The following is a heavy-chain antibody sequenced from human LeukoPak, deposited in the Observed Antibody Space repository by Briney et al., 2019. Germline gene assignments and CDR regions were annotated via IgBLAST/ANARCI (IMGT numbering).Heavy chain of an antibody. CDR2: VVPMFGIR. CDR3: ATEPSRSYSFDHLDF. Sequence: PGSSVKVSCKTSGGTLNNYAISWVGQAPGQGLEWMGRVVPMFGIRNYPQTFRGRVNITADKATNTVYMELRSLRAEDTAIYYCATEPSRSYSFDHLDFWGLGTPVTVSS. J-gene: IGHJ4*02. V-gene: IGHV1-69*04. CDR1: GGTLNNYA. D-gene: IGHD5-12*01.